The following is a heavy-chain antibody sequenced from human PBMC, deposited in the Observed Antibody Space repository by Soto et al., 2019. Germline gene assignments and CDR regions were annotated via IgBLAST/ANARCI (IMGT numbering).Heavy chain of an antibody. V-gene: IGHV3-21*01. D-gene: IGHD3-9*01. CDR3: ARDSVGRYFDWLDYYYGMDV. Sequence: GGSLRLSCAASGFTFSSYSMNWVRQAPGKGLEWVSSISSSSSYIYYADSVKGRFTISRDNAKNSLYLQMNSLRAEDTAVYYCARDSVGRYFDWLDYYYGMDVWGQGTTVTVSS. J-gene: IGHJ6*02. CDR2: ISSSSSYI. CDR1: GFTFSSYS.